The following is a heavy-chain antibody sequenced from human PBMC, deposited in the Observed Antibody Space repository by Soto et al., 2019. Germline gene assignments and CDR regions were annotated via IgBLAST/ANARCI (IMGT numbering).Heavy chain of an antibody. CDR2: IYYSGST. CDR1: GGSISSGGYY. D-gene: IGHD3-3*01. Sequence: QVQLQESGPELVKPSQTLSLTCTVSGGSISSGGYYWSWIRKHPGKGLEWIGYIYYSGSTYYNPSLKGRVTISVDTSKIQFSLKLSSVTAADTAVYYCARDYVGVVTLTPPDAFDIWGQGTMVTVSS. V-gene: IGHV4-31*03. J-gene: IGHJ3*02. CDR3: ARDYVGVVTLTPPDAFDI.